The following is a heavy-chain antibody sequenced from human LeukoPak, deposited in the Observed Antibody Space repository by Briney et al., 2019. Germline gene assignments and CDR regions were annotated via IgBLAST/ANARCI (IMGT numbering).Heavy chain of an antibody. Sequence: AGGSPRLSCAASGFTFSSYAMSCVRQAPGKGLEWVSAISGSGGSTYYADSVKGRFTISRDNSKNTLYLQMNSLRAEDTAVYYCANGWLVRFDYWGQGTLVTVSS. CDR2: ISGSGGST. V-gene: IGHV3-23*01. D-gene: IGHD6-19*01. CDR1: GFTFSSYA. CDR3: ANGWLVRFDY. J-gene: IGHJ4*02.